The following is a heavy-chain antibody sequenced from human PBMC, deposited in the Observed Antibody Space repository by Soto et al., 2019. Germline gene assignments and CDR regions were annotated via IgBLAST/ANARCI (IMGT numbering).Heavy chain of an antibody. V-gene: IGHV3-48*02. J-gene: IGHJ4*02. D-gene: IGHD3-10*01. CDR1: GFSFSTYG. Sequence: DVQLVESGGGVVQPGGSLRLSCRAASGFSFSTYGMNWVRQAPGKGLEWISYISSTSSPIDYADSVKGRFTISRDNAKNSLYLQMNSLRDEDTAIYYYARDLGYGSGRYCCYFDYWGQGTQVTVSS. CDR3: ARDLGYGSGRYCCYFDY. CDR2: ISSTSSPI.